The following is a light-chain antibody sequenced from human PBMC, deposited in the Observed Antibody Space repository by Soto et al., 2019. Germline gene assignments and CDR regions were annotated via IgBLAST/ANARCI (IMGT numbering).Light chain of an antibody. J-gene: IGLJ2*01. CDR3: SSYTASLTVV. CDR1: SSDVGGYNY. V-gene: IGLV2-14*01. Sequence: QSALTQPASVSGSPGQSITISCTGTSSDVGGYNYVSWYQQHPDKAPKLIIFEVSNRPSGVSNRFSGSKSGNTAFLTISGLQAEDEADYHCSSYTASLTVVFGGGTQLTVL. CDR2: EVS.